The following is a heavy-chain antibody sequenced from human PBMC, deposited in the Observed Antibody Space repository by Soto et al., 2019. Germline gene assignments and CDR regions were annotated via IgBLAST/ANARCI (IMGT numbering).Heavy chain of an antibody. CDR3: AREVRIAAAGNDAFDI. CDR1: GGSISSGGYY. J-gene: IGHJ3*02. Sequence: QVQLQESGPGLVKPSQTLSLTCTVSGGSISSGGYYWSWIRQHPGKGLEWIGYIYYSGSTYYNPSLKSRVTISVDTSKNQFSLKLSSVTAADTAVYYCAREVRIAAAGNDAFDIWGQGTMVTVSS. D-gene: IGHD6-13*01. V-gene: IGHV4-31*03. CDR2: IYYSGST.